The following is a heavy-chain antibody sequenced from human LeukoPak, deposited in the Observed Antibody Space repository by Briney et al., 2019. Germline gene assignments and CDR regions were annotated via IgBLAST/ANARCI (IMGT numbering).Heavy chain of an antibody. CDR3: AKDLSRGTYYYYGMDV. J-gene: IGHJ6*02. V-gene: IGHV3-30*18. Sequence: GGSLRLSCAASGFTFNSYGMHWVRQAPGKGLEWVAVISYDGSNKYYADSVKGRFTISRDNSKNTLYLQMNSLRAEDTAVYYCAKDLSRGTYYYYGMDVWGQGTTVTVSS. D-gene: IGHD2-2*01. CDR1: GFTFNSYG. CDR2: ISYDGSNK.